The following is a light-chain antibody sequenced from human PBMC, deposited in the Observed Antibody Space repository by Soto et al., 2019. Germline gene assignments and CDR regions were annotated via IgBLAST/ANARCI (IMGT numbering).Light chain of an antibody. CDR1: QSVSSSY. CDR2: GAS. V-gene: IGKV3-15*01. CDR3: QQYNNWPT. Sequence: EIVFTQSPGTLSLSPGERATLSCRASQSVSSSYLAWYQQKPGQAPRLLIYGASTRATGIPARFSGSGSGTEFTLTISSLQSEDFAVYYCQQYNNWPTFGQGAKVDI. J-gene: IGKJ1*01.